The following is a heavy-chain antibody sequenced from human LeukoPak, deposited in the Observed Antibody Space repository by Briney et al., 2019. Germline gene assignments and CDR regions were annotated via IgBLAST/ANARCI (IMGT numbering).Heavy chain of an antibody. CDR3: ARESPYCSSTSCYVVPYYYMDV. Sequence: SETLSLTCTVSGGSISSYYWSWIRQPPGKGLEWIGYIYYSGSTNYNPSLKSRVTISVDTSKNQFSLKLSSVTAADTAVYYCARESPYCSSTSCYVVPYYYMDVWGKGTTVTVSS. D-gene: IGHD2-2*01. V-gene: IGHV4-59*12. CDR2: IYYSGST. J-gene: IGHJ6*03. CDR1: GGSISSYY.